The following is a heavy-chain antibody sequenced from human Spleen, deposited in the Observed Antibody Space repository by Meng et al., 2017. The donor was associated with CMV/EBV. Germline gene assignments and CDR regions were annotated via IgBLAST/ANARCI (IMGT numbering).Heavy chain of an antibody. V-gene: IGHV4-59*01. J-gene: IGHJ4*02. D-gene: IGHD1-26*01. CDR1: GGSISSYY. Sequence: SETLSLTCTVSGGSISSYYWSWIRQPPGKGLEWIGYIYYSGSTNYNPSLKSRVTISVDTSKNQFSLKLSSVTAADTAVYYCARSGGVEGSYFYFDYWGQGTLVTVSS. CDR2: IYYSGST. CDR3: ARSGGVEGSYFYFDY.